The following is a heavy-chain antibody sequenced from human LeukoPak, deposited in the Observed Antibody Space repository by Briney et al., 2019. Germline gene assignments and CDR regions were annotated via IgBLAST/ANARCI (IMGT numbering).Heavy chain of an antibody. D-gene: IGHD4-23*01. J-gene: IGHJ2*01. CDR3: ARGSTVVNPEDWYFDL. V-gene: IGHV4-4*07. Sequence: SETLSLTCTVSGGSIRNYYWNWIRQPAGKGLEWIGRVYTSGSTNYNPSLKSRVTISVDTSKNQFSLKLSSVTAADTAVYYCARGSTVVNPEDWYFDLWGRGTLVTVSS. CDR1: GGSIRNYY. CDR2: VYTSGST.